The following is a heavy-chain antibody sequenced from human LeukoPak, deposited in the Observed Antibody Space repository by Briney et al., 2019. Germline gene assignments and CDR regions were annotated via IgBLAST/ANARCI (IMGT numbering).Heavy chain of an antibody. J-gene: IGHJ4*02. V-gene: IGHV4-38-2*02. D-gene: IGHD3-3*01. CDR1: GYSISSGYY. Sequence: SETLSLTCTVSGYSISSGYYWGWIRQPPGKGLEWIGSIYHSGSTYYNPSLKSRVTISVDTSKNQFSLKLSSVTAADTAVYYCARGSDFWSGFDYWGQGTLVTVSS. CDR3: ARGSDFWSGFDY. CDR2: IYHSGST.